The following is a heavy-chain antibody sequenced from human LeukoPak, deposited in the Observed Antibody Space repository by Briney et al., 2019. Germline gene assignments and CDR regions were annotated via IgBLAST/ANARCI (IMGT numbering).Heavy chain of an antibody. CDR2: ISSSGSTI. CDR3: ARAGELRNMDV. Sequence: GGSLRLSCAASGFTFSSYEMNWVRQAPGKGLEWVSYISSSGSTIYYADSVKGRFTISRDNAKNSLFLQMSSLRADDTAIYYCARAGELRNMDVWGKGTAVTVSS. CDR1: GFTFSSYE. V-gene: IGHV3-48*03. J-gene: IGHJ6*03. D-gene: IGHD3-16*01.